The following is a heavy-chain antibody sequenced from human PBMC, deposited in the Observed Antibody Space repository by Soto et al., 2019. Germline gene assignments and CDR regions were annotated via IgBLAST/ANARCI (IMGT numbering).Heavy chain of an antibody. CDR3: ARVEYSSSSITMVRGVNFDY. V-gene: IGHV4-4*02. CDR2: IYHSGST. D-gene: IGHD3-10*01. Sequence: PSETLSLTCAFSCGSISSSNWWSWVRQPPGKGLEWIGEIYHSGSTNYNPSLKSRVTISVDKSKNQFSLKLSSVTAADTAVYYCARVEYSSSSITMVRGVNFDYWGQGTLVTV. CDR1: CGSISSSNW. J-gene: IGHJ4*02.